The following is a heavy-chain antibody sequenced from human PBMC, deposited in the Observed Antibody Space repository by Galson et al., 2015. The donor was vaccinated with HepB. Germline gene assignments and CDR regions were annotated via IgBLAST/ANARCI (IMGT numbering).Heavy chain of an antibody. Sequence: SLRLSCAASGFTFSNAWMSWVRQAPGEGLEWVSAISGSGGSTYYADSVKGRFTISRDNSKNTLYLQMNSLRAEDTAVYYCAKGRVVVTDDAFDIWGQGTMVTVSS. J-gene: IGHJ3*02. D-gene: IGHD3-22*01. CDR2: ISGSGGST. CDR1: GFTFSNAW. V-gene: IGHV3-23*01. CDR3: AKGRVVVTDDAFDI.